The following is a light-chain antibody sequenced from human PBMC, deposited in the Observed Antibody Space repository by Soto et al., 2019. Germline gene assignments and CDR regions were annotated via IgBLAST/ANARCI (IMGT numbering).Light chain of an antibody. V-gene: IGKV3-20*01. CDR3: QQYGSSPRYT. CDR2: GAT. Sequence: EIVLTQSPGTLSLSPGERATLSCRASPSVSSSYLAWYQQKPGQAPRLLLYGATSTATGIPDRFSGSGSGTDFTLTISRLEPEDFAVYYCQQYGSSPRYTFGQGTKLEIK. CDR1: PSVSSSY. J-gene: IGKJ2*01.